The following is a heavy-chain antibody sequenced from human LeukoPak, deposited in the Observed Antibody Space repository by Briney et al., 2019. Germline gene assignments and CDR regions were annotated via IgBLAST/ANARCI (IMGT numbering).Heavy chain of an antibody. J-gene: IGHJ4*02. D-gene: IGHD6-19*01. CDR3: SRFSGWYRVFDY. Sequence: SETLSLTCTVSGGSISSYYWSWIRQPPGKGLEWIGYIYYSGSTNYNPSLKSRVTISVDTSKNQFSLKLSSVTAADTAVYYCSRFSGWYRVFDYWGQGTLVTVSS. CDR2: IYYSGST. V-gene: IGHV4-59*08. CDR1: GGSISSYY.